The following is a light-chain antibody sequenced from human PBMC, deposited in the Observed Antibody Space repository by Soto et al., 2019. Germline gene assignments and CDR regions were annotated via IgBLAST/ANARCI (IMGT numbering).Light chain of an antibody. V-gene: IGLV2-8*01. J-gene: IGLJ1*01. CDR1: SSDVGAYIF. Sequence: QSALTQPPSASGSPGQSVTISCTGTSSDVGAYIFVSWYQQHPGNAPKLMVYDVNRRPPGVPDSFFGSKSGNTASLTVSGLQAEDEADYYCVSFAGGTYVFGTGTKLTVL. CDR3: VSFAGGTYV. CDR2: DVN.